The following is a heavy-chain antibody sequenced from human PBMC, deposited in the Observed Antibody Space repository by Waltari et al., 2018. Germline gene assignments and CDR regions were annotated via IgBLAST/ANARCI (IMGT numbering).Heavy chain of an antibody. D-gene: IGHD1-1*01. J-gene: IGHJ4*02. V-gene: IGHV1-2*02. CDR1: RYTFTGYY. CDR3: ASGNGYNWNDYFDY. Sequence: QVQLVQAGAEVKKPGTSVRVSCKASRYTFTGYYMHGVRQAPGQGLEWMGLINPNIVGTNYGHNFQGRVTMPRDTSISTAYMELSRLRSDDTAVYYCASGNGYNWNDYFDYWGQGTLVTVSS. CDR2: INPNIVGT.